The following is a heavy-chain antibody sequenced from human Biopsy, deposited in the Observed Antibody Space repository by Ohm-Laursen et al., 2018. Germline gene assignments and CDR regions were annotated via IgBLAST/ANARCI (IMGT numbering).Heavy chain of an antibody. V-gene: IGHV3-33*08. Sequence: SLRLSCAASGFPFTGFSMGWVRQAPGKGLEWVAVIWYDGSNKYSADSVKGRFSISRDNSKNTVYLQMNSLRAADTAVYYCARDRYYGSESYYSHYNMDVWGQGTTVSVSS. D-gene: IGHD3-10*01. CDR2: IWYDGSNK. J-gene: IGHJ6*02. CDR3: ARDRYYGSESYYSHYNMDV. CDR1: GFPFTGFS.